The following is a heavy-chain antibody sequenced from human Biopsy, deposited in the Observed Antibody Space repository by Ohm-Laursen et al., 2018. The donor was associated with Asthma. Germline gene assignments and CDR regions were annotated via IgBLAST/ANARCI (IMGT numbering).Heavy chain of an antibody. CDR1: GVSIRSYY. J-gene: IGHJ4*02. D-gene: IGHD2-15*01. CDR3: AGFCSGGNCPDH. Sequence: SETLSLTCTVSGVSIRSYYWTWIRPPPGKGLEWIGNIHYSGSTYSNPSLKSRVTISVDTSKKQISQRLSSVIAADTAVYYCAGFCSGGNCPDHWGQGTLVTVSS. CDR2: IHYSGST. V-gene: IGHV4-59*01.